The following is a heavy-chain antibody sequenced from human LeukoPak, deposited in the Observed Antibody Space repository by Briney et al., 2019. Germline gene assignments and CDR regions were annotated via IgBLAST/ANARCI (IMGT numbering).Heavy chain of an antibody. J-gene: IGHJ4*02. CDR3: AKVFSTYYFDS. V-gene: IGHV3-23*01. D-gene: IGHD2/OR15-2a*01. CDR2: IGATGSTT. CDR1: GFTFSKNA. Sequence: GGSLRLSCTGSGFTFSKNAMRWVRQAPGKGLEWVAAIGATGSTTYYADSVKGRFTISRDNSKNTTYLQMDSLRAEDTAIYYCAKVFSTYYFDSWGQGTLVTVSS.